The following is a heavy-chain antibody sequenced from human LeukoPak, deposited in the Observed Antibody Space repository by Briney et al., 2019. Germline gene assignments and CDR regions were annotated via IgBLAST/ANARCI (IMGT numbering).Heavy chain of an antibody. D-gene: IGHD3-9*01. CDR1: GYSFTGCC. Sequence: ASVKVSCKASGYSFTGCCMRWVWVGVGLGFGWMGWFNPNSGGTNYAQKFQGRVTMTRDTSISTAYMELTRLKPDDTAVYYCAKLIQNYDIRTDDYYTIHLWPQDTTHTV. V-gene: IGHV1-2*02. CDR3: AKLIQNYDIRTDDYYTIHL. CDR2: FNPNSGGT. J-gene: IGHJ6*02.